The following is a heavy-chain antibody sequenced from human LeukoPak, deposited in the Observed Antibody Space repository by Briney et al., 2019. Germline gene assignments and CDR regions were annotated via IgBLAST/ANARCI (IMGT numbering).Heavy chain of an antibody. J-gene: IGHJ6*03. Sequence: GGSLRLSCAASGFSFSSYGMHWVRQAPGTGLEWVAFIRYDGSNKEYVDTLQGRFTISRDNYKNTVFLQMNSLRPEDTAVYYCAKDWGRESQFFYYLDVWGKGTTVTVSS. CDR3: AKDWGRESQFFYYLDV. CDR1: GFSFSSYG. V-gene: IGHV3-30*02. CDR2: IRYDGSNK. D-gene: IGHD3-16*01.